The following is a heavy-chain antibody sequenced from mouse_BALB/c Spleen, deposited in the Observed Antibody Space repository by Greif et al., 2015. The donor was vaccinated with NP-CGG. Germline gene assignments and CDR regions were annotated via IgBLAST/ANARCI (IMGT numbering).Heavy chain of an antibody. CDR2: INPSTGYT. D-gene: IGHD2-4*01. Sequence: QVQLQQSGAELAKPGASVKMSCKASGYTFTSYWMHWVKQRPGQGLEWIGYINPSTGYTECNQKFKDKATLTADKSSSTAYMQLSSLTSEDSAVYYCARDYDYWYFDVWGAGTTVTVSS. CDR3: ARDYDYWYFDV. J-gene: IGHJ1*01. CDR1: GYTFTSYW. V-gene: IGHV1-7*01.